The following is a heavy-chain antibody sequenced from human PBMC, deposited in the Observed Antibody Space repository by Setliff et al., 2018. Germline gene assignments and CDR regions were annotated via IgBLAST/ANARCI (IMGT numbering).Heavy chain of an antibody. V-gene: IGHV4-30-4*08. CDR3: ARVVVVPAANGRGDAFDI. CDR2: IYYSGST. CDR1: GGSISSGDYY. J-gene: IGHJ3*02. D-gene: IGHD2-2*01. Sequence: SETLSLTCTVSGGSISSGDYYWSWIRQPPGKGLEWIGYIYYSGSTYYNPSLKSRVTISVDTSKNQLSLKLSSVTAADTAVYYCARVVVVPAANGRGDAFDIWGQGTMVTVSS.